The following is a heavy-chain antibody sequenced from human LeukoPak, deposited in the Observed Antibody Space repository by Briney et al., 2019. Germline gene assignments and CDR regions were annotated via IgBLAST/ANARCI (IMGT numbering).Heavy chain of an antibody. V-gene: IGHV3-7*03. Sequence: GGSLRLSCAASGFTFSTHWMTWVRPAPGKGLEWVASINQDGSGKYYVDSVKGRFTISRDNAQKSLYLEMNSLRAEDTAVYYCARAVTSTEGYWGQGTLVTVSS. CDR3: ARAVTSTEGY. J-gene: IGHJ4*02. CDR2: INQDGSGK. D-gene: IGHD4-17*01. CDR1: GFTFSTHW.